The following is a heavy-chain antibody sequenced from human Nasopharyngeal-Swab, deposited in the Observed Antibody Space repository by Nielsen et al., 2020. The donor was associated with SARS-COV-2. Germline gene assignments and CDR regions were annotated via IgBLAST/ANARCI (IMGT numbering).Heavy chain of an antibody. CDR1: GFTFSNAW. D-gene: IGHD6-13*01. V-gene: IGHV3-23*01. Sequence: GESLKISCAASGFTFSNAWMSWVRQAPGKGLEWVSAISGSGGSTYYADSVKGRFTISRDNSKNTLFLQMNSLRAEDTAVYYCAKEGGSSWYEVDHWGQGTLVTVSS. J-gene: IGHJ4*02. CDR2: ISGSGGST. CDR3: AKEGGSSWYEVDH.